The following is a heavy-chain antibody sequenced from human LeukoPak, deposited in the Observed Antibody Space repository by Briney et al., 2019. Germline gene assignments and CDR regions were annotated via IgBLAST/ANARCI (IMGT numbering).Heavy chain of an antibody. CDR2: INPSGGST. Sequence: GASVKVSCKASGYTFTTYYMHWVRQAPGQGLEWMGIINPSGGSTSYAQKFQGRVTMTRDTSTSTVYMELSSLRSEDTAVYYCARDKMRLLDYGSGSYGYWGQGTLVTVSS. D-gene: IGHD3-10*01. CDR3: ARDKMRLLDYGSGSYGY. J-gene: IGHJ4*02. CDR1: GYTFTTYY. V-gene: IGHV1-46*01.